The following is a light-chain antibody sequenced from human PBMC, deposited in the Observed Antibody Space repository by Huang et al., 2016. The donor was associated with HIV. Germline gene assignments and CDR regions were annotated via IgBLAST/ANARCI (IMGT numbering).Light chain of an antibody. J-gene: IGKJ5*01. V-gene: IGKV1-12*01. CDR2: STS. CDR1: QDISSW. Sequence: IQLTQSPSSVSASEGDTVRITCRASQDISSWLAWYQQKPREAPTLLIHSTSILQSGVPSRFNGSGSGTDFFLTINSLRPDDFATYYCQQANMYPRSFGQGTRLDIE. CDR3: QQANMYPRS.